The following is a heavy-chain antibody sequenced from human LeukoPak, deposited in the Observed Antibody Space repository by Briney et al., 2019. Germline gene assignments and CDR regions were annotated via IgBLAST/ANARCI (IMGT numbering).Heavy chain of an antibody. V-gene: IGHV1-24*01. CDR3: ASSVDLAANYYFDH. CDR2: FDPEDGET. Sequence: ASVKVSCKVSGYTLTEFSIHWVRQASGKGLEWMGGFDPEDGETIYAQKFQGRVTMTEDTSTDTAHLELSSLRSEDTAVYYCASSVDLAANYYFDHWGQGTLVTVSS. D-gene: IGHD5-12*01. J-gene: IGHJ4*02. CDR1: GYTLTEFS.